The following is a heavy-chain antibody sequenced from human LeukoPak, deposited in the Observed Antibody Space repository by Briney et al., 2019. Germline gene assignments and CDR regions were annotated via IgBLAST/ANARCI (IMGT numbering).Heavy chain of an antibody. D-gene: IGHD3-10*01. CDR2: VNPNSGGT. Sequence: GASVKVSRKASGYTFTGYYMHWVRQAPGQGLEWMGWVNPNSGGTNYAQKFQGRVTMTRDTSISTAYMELSRLRSDDTAVYYCARGPLWFGELFDAFDIWGQGTMVTVSS. V-gene: IGHV1-2*02. J-gene: IGHJ3*02. CDR1: GYTFTGYY. CDR3: ARGPLWFGELFDAFDI.